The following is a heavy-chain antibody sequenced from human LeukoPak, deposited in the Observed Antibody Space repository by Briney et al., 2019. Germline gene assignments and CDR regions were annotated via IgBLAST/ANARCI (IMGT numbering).Heavy chain of an antibody. CDR1: GGSISSYY. CDR2: IYSSGNT. CDR3: ASYSGSYAYYNY. D-gene: IGHD1-26*01. Sequence: SETLSLTCTVSGGSISSYYWSWLRQPAGKGLEWIGRIYSSGNTNYNPSLKSRVTMSVDTSKNQFSLKLSSVTAADTAVYYCASYSGSYAYYNYWGQGTLVTVSS. V-gene: IGHV4-4*07. J-gene: IGHJ4*02.